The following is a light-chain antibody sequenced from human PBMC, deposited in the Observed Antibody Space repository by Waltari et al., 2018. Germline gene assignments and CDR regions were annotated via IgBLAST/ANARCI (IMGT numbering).Light chain of an antibody. CDR1: SNDVGGYGA. CDR2: EVS. CDR3: SSHTSTVPHV. J-gene: IGLJ1*01. V-gene: IGLV2-14*01. Sequence: QSALTQPASASGSPGQSVSISCTGTSNDVGGYGAVSWYQQFPGKAPKLMIYEVSYRPSGVSSRFSGSKSGNTASLTISGLQAEDEAVYYCSSHTSTVPHVFGTGTKVTVV.